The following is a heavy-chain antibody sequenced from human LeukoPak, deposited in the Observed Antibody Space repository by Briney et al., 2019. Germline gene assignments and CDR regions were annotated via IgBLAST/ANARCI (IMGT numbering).Heavy chain of an antibody. CDR2: INPNSGGT. CDR3: ARERESGDSIAVAGSRAFDI. CDR1: GYTITGYY. Sequence: GASVKVSCKASGYTITGYYMHWVRQAPGQGLEWMGWINPNSGGTNYAQKFQGWVTMTRDTSISTAYMELSRLRSDDTAVYYCARERESGDSIAVAGSRAFDIWGQGTMVTVSS. D-gene: IGHD6-19*01. V-gene: IGHV1-2*04. J-gene: IGHJ3*02.